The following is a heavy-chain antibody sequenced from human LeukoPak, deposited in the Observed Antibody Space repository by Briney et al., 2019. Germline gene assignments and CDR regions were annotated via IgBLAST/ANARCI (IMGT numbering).Heavy chain of an antibody. CDR2: INHSGST. CDR1: GGSFSGYY. V-gene: IGHV4-34*01. D-gene: IGHD3-3*01. J-gene: IGHJ4*02. CDR3: ARGHDFWSGFSSWDPAYYFDY. Sequence: PSETLSLTCAVYGGSFSGYYWSWIRQPPGKGLEWIGEINHSGSTNYNPSLKSRVTISVDTSKNQFSLKLSSVTAADTAVYYCARGHDFWSGFSSWDPAYYFDYWGQGTLVTVSS.